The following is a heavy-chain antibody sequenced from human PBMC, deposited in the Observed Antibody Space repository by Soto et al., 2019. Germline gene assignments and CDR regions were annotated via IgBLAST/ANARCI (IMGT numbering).Heavy chain of an antibody. J-gene: IGHJ4*02. V-gene: IGHV1-24*01. Sequence: ASVKVSCKFSGYTLTELSMHWVRQAPGKGLEWMGGFDPEDGETIYAQKFQGRVTMTEDTSTDTAYMELSSLRSEDTAVYYCATSKGLYNWNGNLDYWGQGTLVTVSS. D-gene: IGHD1-20*01. CDR3: ATSKGLYNWNGNLDY. CDR1: GYTLTELS. CDR2: FDPEDGET.